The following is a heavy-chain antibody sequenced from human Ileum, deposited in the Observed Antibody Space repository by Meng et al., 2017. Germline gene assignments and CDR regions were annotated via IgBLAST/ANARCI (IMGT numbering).Heavy chain of an antibody. CDR2: IGGSGAPT. CDR3: AKTGQLDS. J-gene: IGHJ4*02. CDR1: GFTFSSYA. V-gene: IGHV3-23*01. Sequence: VQLLESGGGLVQPGRSLRLSCVGSGFTFSSYAMSWVRRTPGKGLEWVSSIGGSGAPTYYAYSVKGLFIISRDNSKNTIFLKMNSLRAEDTAVYYCAKTGQLDSWGQGTLVTVSS.